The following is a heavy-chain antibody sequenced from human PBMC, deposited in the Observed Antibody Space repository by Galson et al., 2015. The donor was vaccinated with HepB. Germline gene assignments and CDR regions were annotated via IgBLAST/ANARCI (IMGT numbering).Heavy chain of an antibody. Sequence: LRLSCAASGFTFTNYAMTWVRQAPGKGLEWVSAISGSGLSTYYADSVKGRFIISRDNSRNTLYLEMNNLRAEDTAVYYCAKTTEKTKHYYDPYYCNGMDVCGPAITFTVSS. J-gene: IGHJ6*02. CDR2: ISGSGLST. D-gene: IGHD3-22*01. CDR1: GFTFTNYA. V-gene: IGHV3-23*01. CDR3: AKTTEKTKHYYDPYYCNGMDV.